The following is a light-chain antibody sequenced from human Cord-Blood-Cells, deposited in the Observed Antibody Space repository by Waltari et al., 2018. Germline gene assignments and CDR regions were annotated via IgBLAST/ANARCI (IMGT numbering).Light chain of an antibody. CDR1: SSDVGGYTY. J-gene: IGLJ3*02. V-gene: IGLV2-14*01. Sequence: QSALTRPASVSGSPGQSITISCTGTSSDVGGYTYVSWYQQHPGKAPKLMIYDVSNRPSGVSNRFSGSKSGNTASLTISGLQAEDEADYYCSSYTSSSTWVFGGGTKLTVL. CDR3: SSYTSSSTWV. CDR2: DVS.